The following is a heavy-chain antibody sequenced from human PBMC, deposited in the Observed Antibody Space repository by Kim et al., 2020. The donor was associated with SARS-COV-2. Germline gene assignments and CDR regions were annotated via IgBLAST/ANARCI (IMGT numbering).Heavy chain of an antibody. CDR1: GGSISSSSYY. D-gene: IGHD3-10*01. Sequence: SETLSLTFTVSGGSISSSSYYWGWIRQPPGKGLEWIGSIYYSGSTYYNPSLKSRVTISVDTSKNQFSLKLSSVTAADTAVYYCARRPSITMVQGANDYWGQGTLVTVSS. V-gene: IGHV4-39*01. CDR2: IYYSGST. CDR3: ARRPSITMVQGANDY. J-gene: IGHJ4*02.